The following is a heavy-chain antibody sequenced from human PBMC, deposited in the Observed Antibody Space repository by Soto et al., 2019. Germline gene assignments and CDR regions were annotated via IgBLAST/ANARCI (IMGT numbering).Heavy chain of an antibody. CDR2: IIPIFGTA. J-gene: IGHJ4*02. Sequence: SVKVSCKASGGTFSSYAISWVRQAPGQGLEWMGGIIPIFGTANYAQKFQGRVTITADESTSTAYMELSSLRSEDTAVYYCARESRYYDSSGYVDYWGQGTPVTVSS. CDR3: ARESRYYDSSGYVDY. D-gene: IGHD3-22*01. V-gene: IGHV1-69*13. CDR1: GGTFSSYA.